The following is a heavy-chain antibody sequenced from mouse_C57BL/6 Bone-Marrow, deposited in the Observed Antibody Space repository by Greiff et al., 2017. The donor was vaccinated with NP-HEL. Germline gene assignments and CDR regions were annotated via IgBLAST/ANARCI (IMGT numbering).Heavy chain of an antibody. J-gene: IGHJ4*01. CDR3: ARDGGRYYAMDY. Sequence: DVQLVESGGGLVKPGGSLKLSCAASGFTFSSYAMSWVRQTPEKRLEWVATISDGGSYTYYPDNVKGRFTISRDNAKNNLYLQMSHLKSEDTAMYYCARDGGRYYAMDYWGQGTSVTVSS. CDR2: ISDGGSYT. CDR1: GFTFSSYA. V-gene: IGHV5-4*01.